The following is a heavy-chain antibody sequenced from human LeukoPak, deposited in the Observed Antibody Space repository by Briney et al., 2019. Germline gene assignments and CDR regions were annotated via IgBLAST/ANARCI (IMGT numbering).Heavy chain of an antibody. CDR1: GYTFTSHG. CDR3: ARTGLRFLEWLPDY. D-gene: IGHD3-3*01. Sequence: SVKVSCKASGYTFTSHGISWVRQAPGQGLEWMGGIIPIFGTANYAQKFQGRVTITADKSTSTAYMELSSLRSEDTAVYYCARTGLRFLEWLPDYWGQGTLVTVSS. V-gene: IGHV1-69*06. CDR2: IIPIFGTA. J-gene: IGHJ4*02.